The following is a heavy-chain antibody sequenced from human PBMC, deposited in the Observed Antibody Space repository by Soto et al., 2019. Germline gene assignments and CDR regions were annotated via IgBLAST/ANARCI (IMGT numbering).Heavy chain of an antibody. CDR2: ITNSGTTK. CDR3: ARTLAARFDY. D-gene: IGHD6-6*01. CDR1: GFPFSDYY. V-gene: IGHV3-11*01. Sequence: PGGCLRLSCAASGFPFSDYYMSWIRQAPGKGLERVSHITNSGTTKYYADSVKGRFTISRDNAKNSLFLQMNSLRPEDTAVYYCARTLAARFDYWGQGTPFTASS. J-gene: IGHJ4*02.